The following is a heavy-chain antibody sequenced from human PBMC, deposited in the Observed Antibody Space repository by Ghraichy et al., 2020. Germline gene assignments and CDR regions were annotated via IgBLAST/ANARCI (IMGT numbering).Heavy chain of an antibody. CDR3: ARDDGYFQH. CDR1: GGSISSYY. J-gene: IGHJ1*01. V-gene: IGHV4-59*01. Sequence: ESLNISCTVSGGSISSYYWSWIRQPPGKGLEWIGYIYSSGSTNYNPSLKSRVTISVDTSKNQFSLKLNSVTAADTAVYYCARDDGYFQHWGQGTLVTVSS. D-gene: IGHD5-24*01. CDR2: IYSSGST.